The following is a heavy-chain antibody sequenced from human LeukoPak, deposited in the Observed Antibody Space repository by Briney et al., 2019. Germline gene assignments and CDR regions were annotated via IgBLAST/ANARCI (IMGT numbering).Heavy chain of an antibody. CDR3: ARARLRFSGYCSGGSCYPADY. V-gene: IGHV1-2*02. CDR1: GYTFTGYY. D-gene: IGHD2-15*01. J-gene: IGHJ4*02. CDR2: INPNSGGT. Sequence: ASVKVSCKASGYTFTGYYMLWVRQAPGQGLEWMGWINPNSGGTNYAQKFQGRVTMTRDTSISTAYMELSRLRSDDTAVYYCARARLRFSGYCSGGSCYPADYWGQGTLVTVSS.